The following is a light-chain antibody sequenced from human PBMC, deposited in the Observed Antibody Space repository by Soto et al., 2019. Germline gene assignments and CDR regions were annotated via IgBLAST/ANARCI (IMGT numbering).Light chain of an antibody. J-gene: IGKJ4*01. CDR1: QSVSSD. V-gene: IGKV3-20*01. CDR2: DAS. CDR3: QQFSSYPLT. Sequence: EIVMTQFPVTLSVSPGEGATLSCRASQSVSSDLAWYQQKPGQAPRLRIYDASSRATGIPDRFSGGGSGTDFTLTISRLEPEDFAVYYCQQFSSYPLTFGGGTKVDI.